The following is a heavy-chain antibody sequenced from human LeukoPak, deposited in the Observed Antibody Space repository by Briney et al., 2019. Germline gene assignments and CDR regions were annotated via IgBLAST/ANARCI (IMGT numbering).Heavy chain of an antibody. D-gene: IGHD1-1*01. CDR1: GFTFSSYA. Sequence: GSLRLSCAASGFTFSSYAMSWVRQTPARGLEWLSSIRGNGEKFYADSVKGRFTLSRDDSRNTVYLQLNNLRVDDMAVYYCAKANWVSNADAVWWGQGTVVTVSS. CDR3: AKANWVSNADAVW. V-gene: IGHV3-23*01. CDR2: IRGNGEK. J-gene: IGHJ4*02.